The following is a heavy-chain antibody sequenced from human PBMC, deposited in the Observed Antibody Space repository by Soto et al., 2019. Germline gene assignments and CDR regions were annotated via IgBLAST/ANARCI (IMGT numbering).Heavy chain of an antibody. CDR2: INSGASRC. CDR1: GFTFSDHW. D-gene: IGHD2-2*01. Sequence: EVHLEESGGGLVQPGGSLRLSCAASGFTFSDHWMHWVRQAPGKALVWVSCINSGASRCNYADSVKGRFTISRDNAKNPLYLQMTSLRVEDTAVYYCARGHCSGPSCFFGGTHWGPGTLVTVSS. V-gene: IGHV3-74*01. CDR3: ARGHCSGPSCFFGGTH. J-gene: IGHJ4*02.